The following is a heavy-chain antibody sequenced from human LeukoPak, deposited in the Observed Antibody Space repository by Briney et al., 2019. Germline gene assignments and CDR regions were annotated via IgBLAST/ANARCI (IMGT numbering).Heavy chain of an antibody. J-gene: IGHJ4*02. Sequence: SGPTLVKPTQALALTCTFSGFSLTTTGVGVGWIRQSPGKALEWLALLYWDDDKRYNPSLKNRLTIMKATSRNQVVLTLTNVDPVDTATYYCAHRRSGYNWNHGDFDYWGQGTLVTVSS. V-gene: IGHV2-5*02. CDR2: LYWDDDK. D-gene: IGHD1-14*01. CDR3: AHRRSGYNWNHGDFDY. CDR1: GFSLTTTGVG.